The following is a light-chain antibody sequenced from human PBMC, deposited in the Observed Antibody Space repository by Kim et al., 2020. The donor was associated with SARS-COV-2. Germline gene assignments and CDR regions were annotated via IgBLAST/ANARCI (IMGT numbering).Light chain of an antibody. CDR1: QNINGW. CDR2: DAS. CDR3: QQYKTYWT. J-gene: IGKJ1*01. Sequence: SAAVGDRVTITCRTRQNINGWLAWYQQKPGKAPKLLHYDASRLKSGVPSRFSGSESGTEFTLTITSLQPDDFATYYCQQYKTYWTFGQGTKVDIK. V-gene: IGKV1-5*01.